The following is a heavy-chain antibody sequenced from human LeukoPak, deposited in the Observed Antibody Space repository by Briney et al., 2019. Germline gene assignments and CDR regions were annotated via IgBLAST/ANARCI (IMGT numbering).Heavy chain of an antibody. CDR1: GGSISSYY. D-gene: IGHD2-2*01. Sequence: PSETLSLTCTVSGGSISSYYWTWIRQPPGKGLEWIGDIYYNGNTNYNPSLKSRVTMSIDTSKNQFSVKLSSGTAADTAVYYCARGTGAAAMSFDYWGQGTLVTVSS. CDR2: IYYNGNT. CDR3: ARGTGAAAMSFDY. V-gene: IGHV4-59*01. J-gene: IGHJ4*02.